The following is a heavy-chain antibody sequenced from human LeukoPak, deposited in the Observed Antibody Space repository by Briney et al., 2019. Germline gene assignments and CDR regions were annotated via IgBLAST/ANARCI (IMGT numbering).Heavy chain of an antibody. CDR3: ARHITMVRGVPYYFDY. CDR1: GYSFTNYW. Sequence: GESLKISCKVSGYSFTNYWIGWVRQMPGKGLEWMGIIYPGDSDTRYSPSFQGQVTISADKSISTAYLQWSSLKASDTAMYYCARHITMVRGVPYYFDYWGQGTLVTVSS. D-gene: IGHD3-10*01. J-gene: IGHJ4*02. V-gene: IGHV5-51*01. CDR2: IYPGDSDT.